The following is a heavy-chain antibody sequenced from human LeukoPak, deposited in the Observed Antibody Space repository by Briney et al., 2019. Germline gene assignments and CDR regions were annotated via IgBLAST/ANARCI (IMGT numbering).Heavy chain of an antibody. D-gene: IGHD1-26*01. CDR1: GVSISTYY. V-gene: IGHV4-59*01. Sequence: NPSETLSLTCTVSGVSISTYYWTWIRQTPGKGLEWIWYIYYSGSTSFNLSLKSRVNMSVDTSKSQFSLKLSSVTAADTAVYYCVIYNRSSGHYHFDHWGQGTLVTVSS. CDR3: VIYNRSSGHYHFDH. J-gene: IGHJ4*01. CDR2: IYYSGST.